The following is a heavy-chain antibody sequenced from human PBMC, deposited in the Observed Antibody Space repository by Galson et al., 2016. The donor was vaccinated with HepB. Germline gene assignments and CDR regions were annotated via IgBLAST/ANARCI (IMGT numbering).Heavy chain of an antibody. CDR2: ISVANGND. V-gene: IGHV1-18*01. CDR3: ARGAFCPISACSVQPSYYNKGIAV. J-gene: IGHJ6*02. Sequence: SVKVSCKASGYTFSAYGINWVRQAPGQGPEWMGWISVANGNDVYAQSLQGRVTMTTDTSTNTAYMELRSLTSDDTAVYFCARGAFCPISACSVQPSYYNKGIAVGAQGATVIVS. D-gene: IGHD2-21*02. CDR1: GYTFSAYG.